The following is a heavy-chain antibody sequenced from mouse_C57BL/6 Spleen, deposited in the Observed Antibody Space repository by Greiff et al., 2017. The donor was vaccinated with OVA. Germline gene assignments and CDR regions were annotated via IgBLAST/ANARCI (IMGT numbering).Heavy chain of an antibody. CDR3: ARGPTAAWFAY. J-gene: IGHJ3*01. Sequence: EVKLQESGPGMVKPSQSLSLTCTVTGYSITSGYDWHWLRHFPGNKLEWMGYISYSGSTNYNPSLKSRISITHDTSKNHFFLKLNSVTTEDTATYYCARGPTAAWFAYWGQGTLVTVSA. D-gene: IGHD4-1*02. V-gene: IGHV3-1*01. CDR2: ISYSGST. CDR1: GYSITSGYD.